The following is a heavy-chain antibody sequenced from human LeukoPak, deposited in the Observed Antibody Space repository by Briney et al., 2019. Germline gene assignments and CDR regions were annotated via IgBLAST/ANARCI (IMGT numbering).Heavy chain of an antibody. CDR1: GFTFSSYG. Sequence: PGRSLRLSCAASGFTFSSYGMHWVRQAPGKGLEWVAVIWYDGSNKYYADSVKGRFTISRDNSKNTLYLQMNSLRAEDTAVYYCAAYCSSTSCFVGAFDIWGQGTMVTVSS. J-gene: IGHJ3*02. D-gene: IGHD2-2*01. CDR3: AAYCSSTSCFVGAFDI. CDR2: IWYDGSNK. V-gene: IGHV3-33*01.